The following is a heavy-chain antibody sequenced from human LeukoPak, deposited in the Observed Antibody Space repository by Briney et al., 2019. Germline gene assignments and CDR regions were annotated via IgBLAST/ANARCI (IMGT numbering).Heavy chain of an antibody. CDR2: ISGSGGST. Sequence: GGSLRLSCAASGFTFSSYAMSWVRRAPGKGLEWVSAISGSGGSTYYAGSVKGRFTISRDNSKNTLYLQMNSLRAEDTAVYYCAKVSGYCSGGSCFNYWGQGTLVTVSS. V-gene: IGHV3-23*01. D-gene: IGHD2-15*01. CDR1: GFTFSSYA. CDR3: AKVSGYCSGGSCFNY. J-gene: IGHJ4*02.